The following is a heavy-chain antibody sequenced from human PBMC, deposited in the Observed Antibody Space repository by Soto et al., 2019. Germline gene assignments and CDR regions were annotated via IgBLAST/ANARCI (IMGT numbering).Heavy chain of an antibody. D-gene: IGHD6-6*01. CDR1: GGSISSGGYY. CDR2: IYYSGST. Sequence: SETLSLTCTVSGGSISSGGYYWSWIRQHPGKGLEWIGYIYYSGSTNYNPSLKSRVTISVDTSKNQFSLKLSSVTAADTAVYYCARQGGIAARPAGLFLWGQGTLVTVSS. CDR3: ARQGGIAARPAGLFL. V-gene: IGHV4-61*08. J-gene: IGHJ4*02.